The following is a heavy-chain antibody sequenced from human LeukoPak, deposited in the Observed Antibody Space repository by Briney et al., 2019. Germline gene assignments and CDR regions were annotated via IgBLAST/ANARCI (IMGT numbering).Heavy chain of an antibody. CDR2: ITSNGGST. Sequence: PGGSLRLSCSASGFTFSSYAMHWVRQAPGNGLEYVSAITSNGGSTYHADSVKGRFTISRDNSKNTLYLQTRRLRPEDTALYYCVRSPLAGWYLDYWGQGTLVTVSS. CDR3: VRSPLAGWYLDY. J-gene: IGHJ4*02. V-gene: IGHV3-64D*09. CDR1: GFTFSSYA. D-gene: IGHD6-19*01.